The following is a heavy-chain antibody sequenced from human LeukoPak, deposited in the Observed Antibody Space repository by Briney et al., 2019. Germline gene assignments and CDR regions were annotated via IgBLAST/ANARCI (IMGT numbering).Heavy chain of an antibody. CDR1: GFTFDDYG. V-gene: IGHV3-20*04. Sequence: GGSLRLSCAASGFTFDDYGMSWVRQAPGKGLEWVSGINWNGGSTGYADSVKGRFTISRDNAKNSLYLQMNSLRAEDTALYYCARVGLGSSGWYEYYYYYYYMDVWGKGTTVTVSS. CDR3: ARVGLGSSGWYEYYYYYYYMDV. D-gene: IGHD6-19*01. CDR2: INWNGGST. J-gene: IGHJ6*03.